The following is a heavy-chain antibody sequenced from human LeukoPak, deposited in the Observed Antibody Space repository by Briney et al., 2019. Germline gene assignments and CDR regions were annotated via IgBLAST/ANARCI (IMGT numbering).Heavy chain of an antibody. J-gene: IGHJ4*02. Sequence: PSGTLSLTCAVSGYSISSNWWSWVRQSPGKGLEWIGEIFHSGSTNYNPSLKSRVTISVDQSKSQFSLKLSSVTAADTALYYCARLHRGSGYNYWGQGTLVTVSS. CDR3: ARLHRGSGYNY. CDR1: GYSISSNW. CDR2: IFHSGST. V-gene: IGHV4-4*02. D-gene: IGHD3-3*01.